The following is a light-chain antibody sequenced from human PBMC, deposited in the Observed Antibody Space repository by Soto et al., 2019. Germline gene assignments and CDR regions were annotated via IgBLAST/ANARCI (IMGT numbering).Light chain of an antibody. CDR2: GAS. CDR3: QQRSNWPPT. J-gene: IGKJ4*01. CDR1: QSVTTN. V-gene: IGKV3-15*01. Sequence: EIVLTQSPATLSVSPGGRVTLSCRASQSVTTNLAWYQRKPGQATRLLIYGASTRASGIPARFSGRGSGTDFTLTITSLQSEDFAVYYCQQRSNWPPTFGGGTKVDIK.